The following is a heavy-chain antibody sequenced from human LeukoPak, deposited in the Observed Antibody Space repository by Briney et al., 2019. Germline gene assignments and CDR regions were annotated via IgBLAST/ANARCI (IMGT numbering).Heavy chain of an antibody. J-gene: IGHJ6*03. Sequence: PGGSLRLSCAASGFTFSNYWMSWVRQAPGKGLEWVVNIKEDGSEKYYVDSVKGRFTISRDNAKNSLYLQMNSLRAEDTAVYYCAKWGMVRGASSLRYYYYYMDVWGKGTTVTVSS. CDR3: AKWGMVRGASSLRYYYYYMDV. CDR2: IKEDGSEK. CDR1: GFTFSNYW. V-gene: IGHV3-7*01. D-gene: IGHD3-10*01.